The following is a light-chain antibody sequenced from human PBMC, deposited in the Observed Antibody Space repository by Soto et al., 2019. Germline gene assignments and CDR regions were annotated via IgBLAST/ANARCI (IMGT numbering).Light chain of an antibody. CDR2: AAS. Sequence: DIQLTQSPSFLSASVGDRVTITCRASQGISSDLACYQQNPGKAPKLLIYAASTLQNGVPSTFSGSGSGTDFTLTISRLEPEDFAVYYCQQYGSTFGQGTRLEIK. V-gene: IGKV1-9*01. CDR1: QGISSD. J-gene: IGKJ5*01. CDR3: QQYGST.